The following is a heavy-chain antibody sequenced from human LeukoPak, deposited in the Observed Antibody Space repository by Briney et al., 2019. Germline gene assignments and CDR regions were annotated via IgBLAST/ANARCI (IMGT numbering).Heavy chain of an antibody. Sequence: GGSLGLSCAASGFTFSNYWMHWVRHAPGKGLVWVSRVSADGSTTDYADSVKGRFTISRDNAKNTVYLQMNSLRAEDTAVYYCGGIAVAGGSWGQGTLVTVSS. CDR2: VSADGSTT. CDR3: GGIAVAGGS. V-gene: IGHV3-74*01. D-gene: IGHD6-19*01. J-gene: IGHJ5*02. CDR1: GFTFSNYW.